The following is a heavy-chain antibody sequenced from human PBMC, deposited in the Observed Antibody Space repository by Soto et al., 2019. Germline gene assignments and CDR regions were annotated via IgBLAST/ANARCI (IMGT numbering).Heavy chain of an antibody. CDR3: ARAHYGDYGYGMDV. Sequence: QLQLQESGSGLVKPSQTLSLTCAVSGGSISSGGYSWSWIRQPPGKGLEWIGYIYDSGTTYYNPSLKSRVTISVDMSKNQFSLKLSSVTAADTAVYYCARAHYGDYGYGMDVWGQGTTVTVSS. V-gene: IGHV4-30-2*01. J-gene: IGHJ6*02. CDR2: IYDSGTT. CDR1: GGSISSGGYS. D-gene: IGHD4-17*01.